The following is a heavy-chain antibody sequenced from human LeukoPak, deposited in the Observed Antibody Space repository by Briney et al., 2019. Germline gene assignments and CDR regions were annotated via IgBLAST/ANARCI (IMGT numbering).Heavy chain of an antibody. V-gene: IGHV3-30-3*01. CDR3: ARDRTIQWLDDAFDI. J-gene: IGHJ3*02. CDR1: GFTFSSYA. D-gene: IGHD3-22*01. Sequence: GRSLRLSCAASGFTFSSYAMHWVRQAPGKGLEWVAVISFDVSNKYYADSVKGRFTISRDNSKNTLYLQMNSLRAEDTAVYYCARDRTIQWLDDAFDIWGQGTMVTVSS. CDR2: ISFDVSNK.